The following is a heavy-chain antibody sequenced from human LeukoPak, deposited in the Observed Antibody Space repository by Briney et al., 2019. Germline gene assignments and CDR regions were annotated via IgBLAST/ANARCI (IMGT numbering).Heavy chain of an antibody. CDR3: ARGRPHGNDY. D-gene: IGHD4-23*01. CDR2: IKQDGSEI. Sequence: PGGSLRVSCAASGFTFSTYWMHWVRQAPGRGLEWVANIKQDGSEIYYVDSVKGRFTISRDNAKNTLYLQMNSLRVEDTAVYYCARGRPHGNDYWGQGTLVTVSS. CDR1: GFTFSTYW. V-gene: IGHV3-7*01. J-gene: IGHJ4*02.